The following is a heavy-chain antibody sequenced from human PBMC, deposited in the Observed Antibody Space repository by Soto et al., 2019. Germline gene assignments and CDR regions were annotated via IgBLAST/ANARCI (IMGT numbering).Heavy chain of an antibody. Sequence: QVQLQESGPGLVKPSETLSLTCTVSGGSVNSGSYYWNWIRQPPGKGLEWVGYIFYSGSTNYNPSLKSRVTISRDTSKNQFSMRLSSVTAADTAVYYCAGLRLGEGFDPWGQGTLVTVSS. CDR2: IFYSGST. D-gene: IGHD3-16*01. CDR3: AGLRLGEGFDP. CDR1: GGSVNSGSYY. J-gene: IGHJ5*02. V-gene: IGHV4-61*01.